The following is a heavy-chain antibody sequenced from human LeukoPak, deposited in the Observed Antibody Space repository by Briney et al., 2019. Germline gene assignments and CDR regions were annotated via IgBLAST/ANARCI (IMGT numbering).Heavy chain of an antibody. D-gene: IGHD3-22*01. Sequence: GGSLRLSCAASGFTFSSYSMTWVRQAPGKGLEWVSSISSSSSYIYYADSVKGRFTISRDNAKNSLYLQMNSLRAEDTAVYYCARGEYYYDSSAPTWGWGQGTLVTVSS. CDR1: GFTFSSYS. CDR3: ARGEYYYDSSAPTWG. J-gene: IGHJ4*02. V-gene: IGHV3-21*01. CDR2: ISSSSSYI.